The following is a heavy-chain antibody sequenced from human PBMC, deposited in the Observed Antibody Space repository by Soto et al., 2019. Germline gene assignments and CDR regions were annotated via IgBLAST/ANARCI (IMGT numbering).Heavy chain of an antibody. D-gene: IGHD1-7*01. CDR1: GYTFTGYY. CDR2: IHPNSAGT. CDR3: ARDALELVLSLAFDV. J-gene: IGHJ3*01. Sequence: ASVTVSCKASGYTFTGYYMHWVRQAPGQGLEWMGWIHPNSAGTNYAQKFKVRVNMTRATSLSTAFMGLSTGRSDDPAMYYCARDALELVLSLAFDVWGQGTIVTVS. V-gene: IGHV1-2*02.